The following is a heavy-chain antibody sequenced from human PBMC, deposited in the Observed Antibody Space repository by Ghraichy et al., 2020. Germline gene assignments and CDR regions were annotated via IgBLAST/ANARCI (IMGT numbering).Heavy chain of an antibody. CDR3: AKGQRSYYTAMFNY. Sequence: ETLSLTCAASGFTFDDYTMHWVRQAPGEGLEWVSLISWDGGRTYYADSVKGRFTISRDNSKNSLYLQMNSLRTEDTALYYCAKGQRSYYTAMFNYWGQGTLVTVSS. V-gene: IGHV3-43*01. CDR1: GFTFDDYT. D-gene: IGHD3-3*01. J-gene: IGHJ4*02. CDR2: ISWDGGRT.